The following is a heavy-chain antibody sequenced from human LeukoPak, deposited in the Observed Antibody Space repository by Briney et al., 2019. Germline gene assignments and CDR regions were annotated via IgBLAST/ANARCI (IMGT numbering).Heavy chain of an antibody. CDR2: INPNSGGT. Sequence: ASVKVSCKASGYTFTGYYMYWVRQAPGQGLEWMGWINPNSGGTNYAQKFQGRVTMTRDTSISTAYMELSRLRSDDTAVYYCTADLRRLYSSSWYGGFDYWGQGTLVTVSS. CDR1: GYTFTGYY. D-gene: IGHD6-13*01. J-gene: IGHJ4*02. V-gene: IGHV1-2*02. CDR3: TADLRRLYSSSWYGGFDY.